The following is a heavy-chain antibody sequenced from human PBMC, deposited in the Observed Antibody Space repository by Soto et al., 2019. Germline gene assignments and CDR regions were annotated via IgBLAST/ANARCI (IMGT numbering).Heavy chain of an antibody. J-gene: IGHJ4*02. Sequence: SVKVSCKASGGTFSSYAISWVRQAPGQGLEWMGGIIPIFGTANYAQKFQGRVTITADESTSTAYMELSSLRSEDTAVYYCARRKVRGAGFDYWGQGTLVTVSS. CDR3: ARRKVRGAGFDY. CDR1: GGTFSSYA. D-gene: IGHD3-10*01. CDR2: IIPIFGTA. V-gene: IGHV1-69*13.